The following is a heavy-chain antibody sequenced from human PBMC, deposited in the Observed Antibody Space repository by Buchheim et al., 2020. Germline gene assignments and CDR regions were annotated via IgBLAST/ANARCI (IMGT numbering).Heavy chain of an antibody. CDR2: ISYDGSNK. D-gene: IGHD3-10*01. CDR3: AKAVIRMGYYYYYYGMDV. V-gene: IGHV3-30*18. J-gene: IGHJ6*02. CDR1: GFTFSSYG. Sequence: QVQLVESGGGVVQPGRSLRLSCAASGFTFSSYGMHWVRQAPGKGLEWVAVISYDGSNKYYADSVKGRFTIYRDNSKNTLYLQMNSLRAEDTAVYYCAKAVIRMGYYYYYYGMDVWGQGTT.